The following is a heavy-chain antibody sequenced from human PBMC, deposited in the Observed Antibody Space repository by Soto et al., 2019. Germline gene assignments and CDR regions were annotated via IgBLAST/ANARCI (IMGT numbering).Heavy chain of an antibody. V-gene: IGHV3-33*01. CDR3: AREVQQLGYFDY. D-gene: IGHD6-13*01. CDR1: GFTFSSYG. CDR2: IWYDGSNK. Sequence: QVQLVESGGGVVQPGRSLRLSCAASGFTFSSYGMHWVRQAPGKGLEWVAVIWYDGSNKYYADSVKGRFTISRDNSKNTLYLQMNSLRAEDTAVYYCAREVQQLGYFDYWGQGTLVTVSS. J-gene: IGHJ4*02.